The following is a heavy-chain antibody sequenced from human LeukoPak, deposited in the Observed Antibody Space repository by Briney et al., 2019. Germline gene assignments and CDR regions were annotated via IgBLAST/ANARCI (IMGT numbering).Heavy chain of an antibody. CDR1: GYTFTSYC. V-gene: IGHV1-46*01. CDR3: ARDLGAAGGFDY. CDR2: INPSGGST. J-gene: IGHJ4*02. Sequence: GASVKVSCKASGYTFTSYCMHWVRQAPGQGLEWMGIINPSGGSTSYAQKFQGRVTMTRDMSTSTVYMELSSLRSEDTAVYYCARDLGAAGGFDYWGQGTLVTVSS. D-gene: IGHD6-13*01.